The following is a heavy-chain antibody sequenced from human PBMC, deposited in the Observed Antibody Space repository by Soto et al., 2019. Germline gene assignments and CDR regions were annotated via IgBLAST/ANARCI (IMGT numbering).Heavy chain of an antibody. CDR1: GGTFGSYA. CDR2: IIPIFGTA. V-gene: IGHV1-69*06. J-gene: IGHJ6*02. Sequence: SVKVSCKASGGTFGSYAISWVRQAPGQGLEWMGGIIPIFGTANYAQKFQGRVTITADKSTSTAYMELSSLRSEDTAVYYCARDSGYDPSYYYYGMDVWGQGTTVTVSS. CDR3: ARDSGYDPSYYYYGMDV. D-gene: IGHD5-12*01.